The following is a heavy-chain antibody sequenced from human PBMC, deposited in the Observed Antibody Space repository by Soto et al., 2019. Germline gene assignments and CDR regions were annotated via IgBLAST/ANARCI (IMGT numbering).Heavy chain of an antibody. CDR2: IFYDGYT. V-gene: IGHV4-39*01. CDR3: ARLQAAVPHY. Sequence: QLQLQESGPGLVMPSETLSLTCTVSGDSISGSPYFWGWIRQPPGKRLEWIGSIFYDGYTVYSPSLQSRVTISVDTSKNQFSLRLTSVAAADTAIYFCARLQAAVPHYWGQGTLVTASS. J-gene: IGHJ4*02. D-gene: IGHD6-13*01. CDR1: GDSISGSPYF.